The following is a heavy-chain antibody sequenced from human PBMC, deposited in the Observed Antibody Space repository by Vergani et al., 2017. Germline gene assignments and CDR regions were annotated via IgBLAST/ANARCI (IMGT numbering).Heavy chain of an antibody. CDR2: ISGSGGST. V-gene: IGHV3-23*01. CDR1: GFTFSSYA. J-gene: IGHJ4*02. D-gene: IGHD5-18*01. Sequence: EVQLLESGGGLVQPGGSLRLSCAASGFTFSSYAMSWVRQAPGKGLEWVSAISGSGGSTYYADSVKGRFTISRDNSKNTLYLQMNSLRAEDTAVYYCAKVGIQLWLGEEYYFDYWGQGTLVTVSS. CDR3: AKVGIQLWLGEEYYFDY.